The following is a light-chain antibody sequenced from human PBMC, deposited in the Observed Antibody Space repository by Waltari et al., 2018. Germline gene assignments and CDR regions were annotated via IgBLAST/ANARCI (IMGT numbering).Light chain of an antibody. Sequence: IVLTPSPGTLSLSPGERATLSCRASQSVSSSYLAWYQQKPDQAPRLLFYGASSRATGIPDRFSGSGSGTDFTLTISRLEPEDFAVYYCQQYGTSWITFGQGTRLEIE. CDR2: GAS. CDR1: QSVSSSY. CDR3: QQYGTSWIT. V-gene: IGKV3-20*01. J-gene: IGKJ5*01.